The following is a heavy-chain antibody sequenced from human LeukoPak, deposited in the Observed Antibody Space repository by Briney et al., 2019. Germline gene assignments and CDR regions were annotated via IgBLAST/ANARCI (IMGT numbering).Heavy chain of an antibody. V-gene: IGHV3-48*01. Sequence: GGSLRLSCAASGFTFSSYSMNWVRQAPGKGLEWVSYISSSSSTIYYADSVKGRFTISRDNAKNSLYLQMNSLRAEDTAVYYCARSSYDFWSGYYWAISDYWGQGTLVTVSS. J-gene: IGHJ4*02. CDR1: GFTFSSYS. CDR3: ARSSYDFWSGYYWAISDY. CDR2: ISSSSSTI. D-gene: IGHD3-3*01.